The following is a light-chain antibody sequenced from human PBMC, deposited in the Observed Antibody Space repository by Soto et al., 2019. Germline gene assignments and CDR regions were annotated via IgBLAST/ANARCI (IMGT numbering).Light chain of an antibody. CDR1: QSVTTS. J-gene: IGKJ5*01. V-gene: IGKV3-20*01. CDR3: QHYHSGHRIA. Sequence: EIVLAPSSGPLSLSPRERATPPCRASQSVTTSLAWYQQKTGQPPRLLISGASRRATGIPDRFSGSGSETDFTLTINRLEPEDFALYYCQHYHSGHRIAFGQGTRLEI. CDR2: GAS.